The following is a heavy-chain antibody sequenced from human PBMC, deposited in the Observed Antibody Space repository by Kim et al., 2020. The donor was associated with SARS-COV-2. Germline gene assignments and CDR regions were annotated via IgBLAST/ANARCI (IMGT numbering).Heavy chain of an antibody. J-gene: IGHJ6*02. D-gene: IGHD3-10*01. V-gene: IGHV1-3*01. CDR2: INAGNGNT. CDR1: GYTFTTYA. CDR3: ARAFLITLVRDYYVWTS. Sequence: ASVKVSCKASGYTFTTYAMHWVRQAPGQRLEWMGWINAGNGNTKYSQKFQGRVTITRDTSASTAYMELSSLRSEDTAVYYCARAFLITLVRDYYVWTSGAKGPRSPSP.